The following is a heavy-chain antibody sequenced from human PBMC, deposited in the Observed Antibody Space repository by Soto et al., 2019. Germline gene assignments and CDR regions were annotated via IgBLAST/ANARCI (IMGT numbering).Heavy chain of an antibody. CDR1: GYTFTSYG. J-gene: IGHJ4*02. V-gene: IGHV1-18*01. D-gene: IGHD6-13*01. Sequence: QVQLVQSGAEVKKPGASVKVSCKASGYTFTSYGIIWVRQAPGQGLEWMGWISGYNGNTNYAQKLQGRVTMTTDTSTITAYMELRSLRTDDTAVYYCARDRTRGVAAAGTRSVIGYWGQGTLVTVSS. CDR2: ISGYNGNT. CDR3: ARDRTRGVAAAGTRSVIGY.